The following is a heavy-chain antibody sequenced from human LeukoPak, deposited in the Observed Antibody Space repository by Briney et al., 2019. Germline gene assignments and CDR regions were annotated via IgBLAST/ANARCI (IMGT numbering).Heavy chain of an antibody. CDR3: ARGPLRWQLPYYFDY. D-gene: IGHD5-24*01. V-gene: IGHV4-30-2*01. J-gene: IGHJ4*02. CDR2: IYHSGST. CDR1: GGSISSGGYS. Sequence: SQTLSLTCAVSGGSISSGGYSWSWIRQPPGKGLEWIGYIYHSGSTYYNPSLKSRVTISVDRSKNQFSLKLSSVTAADTAVYYCARGPLRWQLPYYFDYWGQGTLVTVSS.